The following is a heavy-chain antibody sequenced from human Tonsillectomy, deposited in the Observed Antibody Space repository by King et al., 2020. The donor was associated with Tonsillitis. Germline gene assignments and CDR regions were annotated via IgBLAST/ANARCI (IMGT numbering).Heavy chain of an antibody. CDR2: MNPNSGNT. D-gene: IGHD3-3*01. Sequence: HGQLVQSGAEVKKPGASVKVSCKASGYTFTSYDINWVRQATGQGLEWMGWMNPNSGNTGYAQKFQGRVTMTRNTSISTAYMELSSLRSEEPAVYYCARGRRITIFVVVIINPGTRNFDYWGQGTLVTVSS. V-gene: IGHV1-8*01. CDR1: GYTFTSYD. J-gene: IGHJ4*02. CDR3: ARGRRITIFVVVIINPGTRNFDY.